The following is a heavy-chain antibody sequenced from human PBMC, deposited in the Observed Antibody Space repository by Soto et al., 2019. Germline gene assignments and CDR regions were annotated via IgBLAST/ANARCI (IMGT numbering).Heavy chain of an antibody. D-gene: IGHD2-2*01. J-gene: IGHJ3*01. CDR2: ISAYNGNT. CDR1: GYTFTSYG. V-gene: IGHV1-18*04. Sequence: QVQLVQSGAEVKKPGASVKVSCKASGYTFTSYGISWVRQAPGQGLEWMGWISAYNGNTNYAQKLQGRVTMTTDTSTSTAYRELRSLRSDDTAVYYCAREARYCSSTSCPWTSWGQGTMVTVSS. CDR3: AREARYCSSTSCPWTS.